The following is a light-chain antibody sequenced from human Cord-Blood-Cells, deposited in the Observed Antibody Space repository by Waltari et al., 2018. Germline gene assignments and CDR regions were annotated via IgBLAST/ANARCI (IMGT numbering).Light chain of an antibody. Sequence: QSALTQPASVSGSPGQSITISCTGTSSDVGSYNLVSWYQQHPGKAPKLMMYEGSKRPSGVSNRFSGSKSGNTASLTISGLQAEDEADYYCCSYAVSSTFRYVFGTGTKVTVL. CDR1: SSDVGSYNL. CDR3: CSYAVSSTFRYV. CDR2: EGS. V-gene: IGLV2-23*03. J-gene: IGLJ1*01.